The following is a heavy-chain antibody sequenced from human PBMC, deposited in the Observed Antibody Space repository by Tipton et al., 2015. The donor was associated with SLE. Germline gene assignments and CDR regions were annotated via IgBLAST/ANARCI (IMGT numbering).Heavy chain of an antibody. D-gene: IGHD6-13*01. CDR1: GFNFRSHG. Sequence: GSLRLSCVASGFNFRSHGMNWVRQAPGKGLEWVAGISGSGDITEYADSVKGRFTISRDNSKNSLHLQMNSLRAEDTAIYYCAKASPPDEEYTSSSDSWGQGTLVTVSS. V-gene: IGHV3-23*01. J-gene: IGHJ4*02. CDR2: ISGSGDIT. CDR3: AKASPPDEEYTSSSDS.